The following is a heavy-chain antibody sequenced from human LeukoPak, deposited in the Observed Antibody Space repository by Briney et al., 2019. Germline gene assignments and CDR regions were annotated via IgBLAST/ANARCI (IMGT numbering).Heavy chain of an antibody. V-gene: IGHV3-20*04. CDR3: AKRSVAVAGTFDY. CDR2: INWNGGST. J-gene: IGHJ4*02. Sequence: GGSLRLSCAASEFTFDNYGMSWVRQAPGKGLEWVSGINWNGGSTGYADSVKGRFTISRDNAKNSLYLQMNSLRAEDTAVYYCAKRSVAVAGTFDYWGQGTLVTVSS. CDR1: EFTFDNYG. D-gene: IGHD6-19*01.